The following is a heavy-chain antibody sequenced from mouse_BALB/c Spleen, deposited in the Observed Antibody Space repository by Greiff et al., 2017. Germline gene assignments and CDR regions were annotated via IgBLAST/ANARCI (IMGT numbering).Heavy chain of an antibody. D-gene: IGHD1-1*01. CDR2: ISYSGST. CDR3: ARRGGSSYAMDY. J-gene: IGHJ4*01. Sequence: VQLQQSGPGLVKPSQSLSLTCTVTGYSITSDYAWNWIRQFPGNKLEWMGYISYSGSTSYNPSLKSRISITRDTSKNQFFLQLNSVTTEDTATYYCARRGGSSYAMDYWGQGTSVTVSS. V-gene: IGHV3-2*02. CDR1: GYSITSDYA.